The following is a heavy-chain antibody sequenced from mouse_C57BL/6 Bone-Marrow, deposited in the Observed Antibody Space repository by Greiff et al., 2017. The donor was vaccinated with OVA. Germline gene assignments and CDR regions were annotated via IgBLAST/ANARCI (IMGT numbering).Heavy chain of an antibody. CDR2: IDPANGNT. D-gene: IGHD2-3*01. CDR3: ARSIYDGYYEVRDYAMDY. J-gene: IGHJ4*01. Sequence: EVQLQQPGAELVKPGASVKMSCTASGFNIKNTYMHWVKQRPEQGLEWIGRIDPANGNTKYAPKFQGKATITADTSSNTAYLQLSSLTSEDTAIYYCARSIYDGYYEVRDYAMDYWGQGTSVTVSS. CDR1: GFNIKNTY. V-gene: IGHV14-3*01.